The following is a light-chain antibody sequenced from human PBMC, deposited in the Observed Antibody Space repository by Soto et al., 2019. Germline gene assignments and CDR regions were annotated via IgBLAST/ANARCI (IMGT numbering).Light chain of an antibody. J-gene: IGLJ1*01. V-gene: IGLV2-14*03. CDR1: NSDIGDYNY. Sequence: QSALTQPASVSGSPGQSITISCTGTNSDIGDYNYVSWYQQHPGKAPKLIIYDVSNRPSGVSNRFSGSKSGNTASLTISGLQAEDEADYYCSSYTSCSTYVFGTGTKLTVL. CDR2: DVS. CDR3: SSYTSCSTYV.